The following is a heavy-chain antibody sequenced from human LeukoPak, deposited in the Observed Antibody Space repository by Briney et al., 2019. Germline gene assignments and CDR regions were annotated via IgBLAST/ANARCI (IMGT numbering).Heavy chain of an antibody. CDR2: IKQDGSEK. J-gene: IGHJ4*02. V-gene: IGHV3-7*01. CDR3: AREDRGLS. CDR1: GFTFSSYW. D-gene: IGHD3-16*01. Sequence: GGTLSLSCAASGFTFSSYWLSWVRQAPGKGLGWVANIKQDGSEKYYVDSVKGRFTISRDNAKNSLYLQMNSLRAEDTAVYYCAREDRGLSWGQGTLVTVSS.